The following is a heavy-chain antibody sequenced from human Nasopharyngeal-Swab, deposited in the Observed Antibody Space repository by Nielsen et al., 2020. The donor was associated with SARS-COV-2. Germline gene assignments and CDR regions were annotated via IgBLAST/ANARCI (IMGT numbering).Heavy chain of an antibody. CDR3: ARVGGLWSAGFYYYYMDV. V-gene: IGHV4-59*13. D-gene: IGHD3-3*01. CDR2: IYYSGST. Sequence: PGKGMEWIGYIYYSGSTNYNPSLKSRVTISVDTSKNQFSLKLSSVTAADTAVYYCARVGGLWSAGFYYYYMDVWGKGTTVTVSS. J-gene: IGHJ6*03.